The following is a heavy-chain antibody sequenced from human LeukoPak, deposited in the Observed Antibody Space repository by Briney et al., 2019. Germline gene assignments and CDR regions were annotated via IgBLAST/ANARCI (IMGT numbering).Heavy chain of an antibody. CDR1: GFTFSSYA. J-gene: IGHJ4*02. CDR3: ARAVRLVGAGFDY. Sequence: GGSLRLSCAASGFTFSSYAMHWVRQAPGKGLEWVAVISYDGSNKYYADSVKGRFTISRDNSKNTLYLQMNSLRAEDTAVYYCARAVRLVGAGFDYWGQGTLVTVSS. CDR2: ISYDGSNK. V-gene: IGHV3-30*04. D-gene: IGHD1-26*01.